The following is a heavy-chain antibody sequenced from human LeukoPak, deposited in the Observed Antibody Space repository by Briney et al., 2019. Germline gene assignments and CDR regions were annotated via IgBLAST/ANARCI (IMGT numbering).Heavy chain of an antibody. CDR3: ATLYCSGGSCSYYDY. CDR2: FGTRSTSI. D-gene: IGHD2-15*01. Sequence: SGGSLRLSCTASGFTFSGYSMNWIRQAPGKGLEWVSSFGTRSTSIYHAGSVKGRFTVSRDNAKNSLFLQMNSLRAEDTAVYYCATLYCSGGSCSYYDYWGQGTLVTVSS. J-gene: IGHJ4*02. V-gene: IGHV3-21*01. CDR1: GFTFSGYS.